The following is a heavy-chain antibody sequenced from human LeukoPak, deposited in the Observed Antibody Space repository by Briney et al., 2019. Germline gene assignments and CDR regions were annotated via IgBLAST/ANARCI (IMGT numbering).Heavy chain of an antibody. D-gene: IGHD1-26*01. V-gene: IGHV4-39*01. CDR2: IYYSGST. CDR3: ARGASGSYQPAYFDY. Sequence: SETLSLTCTVSGGSISSSSYYWGWIRQPPGKGLEWIGTIYYSGSTYYNPSLKSRVTISVDTSKNQFSLKLSSVTAADTAVYYCARGASGSYQPAYFDYWGQGTLVTVSS. J-gene: IGHJ4*02. CDR1: GGSISSSSYY.